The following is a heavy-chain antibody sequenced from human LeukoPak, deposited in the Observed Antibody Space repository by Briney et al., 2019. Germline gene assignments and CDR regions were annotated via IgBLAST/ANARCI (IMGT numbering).Heavy chain of an antibody. Sequence: ASVKVSCKASGYTFTAYYMHWVRQAPGQGLEWLGWINPNTGGTNYAPKFQGRVTMTRDTSISTAYMELSRLRFDDTAVYYCARDDSVQFDYWGQGTLVTVSS. V-gene: IGHV1-2*02. J-gene: IGHJ4*02. CDR2: INPNTGGT. CDR1: GYTFTAYY. CDR3: ARDDSVQFDY. D-gene: IGHD5-18*01.